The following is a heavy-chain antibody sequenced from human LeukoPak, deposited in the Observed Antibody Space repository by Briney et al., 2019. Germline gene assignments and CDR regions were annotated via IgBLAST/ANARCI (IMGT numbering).Heavy chain of an antibody. J-gene: IGHJ4*02. CDR2: ISSSDSTI. Sequence: GGSLRLSCAASGFTFSSYEMNWVRQAPGKGLEWVSYISSSDSTIYYADSVKGRFTISRDNAKNSLYLHMNSLRAEDTAVYYCAKDRGTMVRGVIDYWGQGTLVTVSS. V-gene: IGHV3-48*03. D-gene: IGHD3-10*01. CDR3: AKDRGTMVRGVIDY. CDR1: GFTFSSYE.